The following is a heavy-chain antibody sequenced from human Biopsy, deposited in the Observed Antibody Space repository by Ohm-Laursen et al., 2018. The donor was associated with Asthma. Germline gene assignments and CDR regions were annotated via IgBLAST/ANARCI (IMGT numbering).Heavy chain of an antibody. CDR1: GASINSGGYS. J-gene: IGHJ6*02. CDR2: LFHSGDT. D-gene: IGHD3-9*01. Sequence: TLSLTCAVSGASINSGGYSWNWIRQPPRKGLELIAYLFHSGDTYYNPSLKSRVTISVDRSQRQFSLKVNSVTAADTAVYYCARMNTLIQAANYFSYAMDVWGQGTTVTVSS. V-gene: IGHV4-30-2*01. CDR3: ARMNTLIQAANYFSYAMDV.